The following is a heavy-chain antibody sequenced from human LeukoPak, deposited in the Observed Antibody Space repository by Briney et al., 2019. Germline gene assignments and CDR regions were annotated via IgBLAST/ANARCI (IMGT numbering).Heavy chain of an antibody. V-gene: IGHV1-2*02. CDR1: GYTFTGSY. J-gene: IGHJ4*02. CDR2: ISPASGAT. CDR3: PNEQGG. D-gene: IGHD1/OR15-1a*01. Sequence: GGSVKVSCKASGYTFTGSYMHWVRQAPGQGFEWIGWISPASGATKYAQNFQGRVTLTTDTSITTAYMELSSLTSDDTASYYCPNEQGGWGQGTPVTVSS.